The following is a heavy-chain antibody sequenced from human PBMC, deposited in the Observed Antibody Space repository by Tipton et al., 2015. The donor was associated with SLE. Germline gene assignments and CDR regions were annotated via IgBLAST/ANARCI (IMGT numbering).Heavy chain of an antibody. Sequence: SLRLSCAASGFTFSSYSMNWVRQAPGKGLEWVSSISSSSSYKYYADSVKGRFTISRDNSKNTLYLQMNSLRAEDTAVYYCLRSPNYYYGMDVWGQGTTVTVSS. CDR2: ISSSSSYK. J-gene: IGHJ6*02. V-gene: IGHV3-21*01. CDR1: GFTFSSYS. CDR3: LRSPNYYYGMDV.